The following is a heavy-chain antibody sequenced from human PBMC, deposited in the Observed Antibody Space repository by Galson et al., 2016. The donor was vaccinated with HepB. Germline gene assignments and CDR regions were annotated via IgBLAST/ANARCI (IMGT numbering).Heavy chain of an antibody. CDR3: ARDAGPLGYAGMDV. J-gene: IGHJ6*02. CDR1: GGSISSGASY. Sequence: TLSLTCAVSGGSISSGASYWNWVRQTPGKGLEWLGYIYHGGNPYYNPSLKSRVTISVDRSKNQLSLNLSSVTAADTAVYYCARDAGPLGYAGMDVWGQGTTLTVSS. CDR2: IYHGGNP. V-gene: IGHV4-30-2*01. D-gene: IGHD5-18*01.